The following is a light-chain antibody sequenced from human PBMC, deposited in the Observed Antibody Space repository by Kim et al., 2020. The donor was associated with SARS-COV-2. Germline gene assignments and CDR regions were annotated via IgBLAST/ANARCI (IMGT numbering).Light chain of an antibody. Sequence: SVKLTCTLSSGHSSYASAWHQQQPEKGPRYLMKVNSDGSHNKGDGIPDRFSGSSSGAERYLTISSLQSEDEADYYCQTWGTGIRVFGGGTQLTVL. CDR1: SGHSSYA. CDR2: VNSDGSH. V-gene: IGLV4-69*01. J-gene: IGLJ2*01. CDR3: QTWGTGIRV.